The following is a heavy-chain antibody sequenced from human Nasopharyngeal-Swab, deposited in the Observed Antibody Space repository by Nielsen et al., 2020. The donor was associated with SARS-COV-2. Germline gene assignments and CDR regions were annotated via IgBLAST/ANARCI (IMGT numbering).Heavy chain of an antibody. CDR2: INHSGST. CDR1: GAPFSGYY. Sequence: SETLPPTCAAYGAPFSGYYWSWIRQPPGKGLEWIGEINHSGSTNYNPSLKSRVTISVDTSKNQFSLKLSSVTAADTAVYYCARGRYRSSWYGLIWYFDLWGRGTLVTVSS. J-gene: IGHJ2*01. CDR3: ARGRYRSSWYGLIWYFDL. V-gene: IGHV4-34*01. D-gene: IGHD6-13*01.